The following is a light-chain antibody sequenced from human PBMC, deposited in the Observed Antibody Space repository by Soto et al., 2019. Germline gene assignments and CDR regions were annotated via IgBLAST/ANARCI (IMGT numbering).Light chain of an antibody. CDR3: QHYNSYSEA. Sequence: DIQMTQSPSSLSASVGDTVTITCRASQTIGSYLSWYHQIPGKPPKLLIYAVSRLQTGVPSRFSGSGSGTDFTLTISSLQPDDFATYYCQHYNSYSEAFGQGTKVELK. J-gene: IGKJ1*01. CDR1: QTIGSY. V-gene: IGKV1-39*01. CDR2: AVS.